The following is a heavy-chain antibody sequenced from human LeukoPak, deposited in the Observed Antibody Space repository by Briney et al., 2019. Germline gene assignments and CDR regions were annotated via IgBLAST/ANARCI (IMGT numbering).Heavy chain of an antibody. CDR3: ASLGYCSGGSRKGYGMDV. CDR2: ISSSSSYI. J-gene: IGHJ6*02. D-gene: IGHD2-15*01. Sequence: GGSLRLSCAASGFTFSSYSMNWVRQAPGKGLEGVSSISSSSSYIYYADSVKGRFTISRDNAKNSLYLQMNSLRAEDTAVYYCASLGYCSGGSRKGYGMDVWGQGTTVTVSS. CDR1: GFTFSSYS. V-gene: IGHV3-21*01.